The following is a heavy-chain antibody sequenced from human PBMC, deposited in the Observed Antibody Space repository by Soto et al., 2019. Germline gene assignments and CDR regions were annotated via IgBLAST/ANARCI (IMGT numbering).Heavy chain of an antibody. Sequence: PGESLKISCKCSGYSFTSYWIGWVRQMPGKGLEWMGIIYPGDSDTRYSPSFQGQVTISADKSISTAYLQWSSLKASDTAMYYCARHDPVAAAGMAAFDIWGQGTMVTVSS. CDR2: IYPGDSDT. V-gene: IGHV5-51*01. J-gene: IGHJ3*02. CDR3: ARHDPVAAAGMAAFDI. CDR1: GYSFTSYW. D-gene: IGHD6-13*01.